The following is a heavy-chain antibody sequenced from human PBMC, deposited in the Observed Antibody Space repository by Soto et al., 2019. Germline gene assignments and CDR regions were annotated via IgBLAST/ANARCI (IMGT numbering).Heavy chain of an antibody. CDR1: GGSISSSY. D-gene: IGHD2-2*01. Sequence: SETPSLTCTVSGGSISSSYWSWIRQPPGKGLEWIGYIYYTGSTNYNPSLKSRVTISVDTSKNQFSLRLSSVTAADTAVYYCARAKYHFPAWWFDPWGQGTLVTVSS. CDR2: IYYTGST. CDR3: ARAKYHFPAWWFDP. V-gene: IGHV4-59*01. J-gene: IGHJ5*02.